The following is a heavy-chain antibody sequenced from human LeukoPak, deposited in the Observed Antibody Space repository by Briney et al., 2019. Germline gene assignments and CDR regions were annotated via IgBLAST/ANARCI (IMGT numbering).Heavy chain of an antibody. D-gene: IGHD2-8*01. J-gene: IGHJ4*02. CDR3: ARGQYGLGFDY. CDR2: INHSGST. V-gene: IGHV4-34*01. CDR1: GGSFSGYY. Sequence: PSETLSLTCAVYGGSFSGYYWSWIRQPPGKGLEWIGEINHSGSTNYNPSLKSRVTISVDTSKNQFSLKLSSVTAADTAVYYCARGQYGLGFDYWGQGTLVTVSS.